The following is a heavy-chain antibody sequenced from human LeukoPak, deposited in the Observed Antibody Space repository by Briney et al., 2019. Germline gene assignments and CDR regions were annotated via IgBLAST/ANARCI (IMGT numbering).Heavy chain of an antibody. V-gene: IGHV1-18*01. D-gene: IGHD3-3*01. CDR2: ISAYNGNT. Sequence: ASVKVSCKASGYTFTSYGISWVRQAPGQGLEWMGWISAYNGNTNYAQKLQGRVTMTTDTSTSTAYMELRSLRSDDTAVYYCARRYYDFWSGYLYPRYYYYGMDVWGQGTTVPSP. CDR3: ARRYYDFWSGYLYPRYYYYGMDV. J-gene: IGHJ6*02. CDR1: GYTFTSYG.